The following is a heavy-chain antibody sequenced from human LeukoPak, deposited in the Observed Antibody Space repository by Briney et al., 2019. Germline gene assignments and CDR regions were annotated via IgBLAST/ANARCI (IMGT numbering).Heavy chain of an antibody. V-gene: IGHV4-30-4*01. J-gene: IGHJ4*02. CDR1: GGSISSGDYY. D-gene: IGHD6-13*01. Sequence: PSQTLSLTCTVSGGSISSGDYYWSWIRQPPGKGLEWIGYIYNNGRTYYNPSLKSRVTISVDTSKNLFSLKVSSVTAADAAVYYCAGGRSSSWSSFDYWGQGTLVTVSS. CDR2: IYNNGRT. CDR3: AGGRSSSWSSFDY.